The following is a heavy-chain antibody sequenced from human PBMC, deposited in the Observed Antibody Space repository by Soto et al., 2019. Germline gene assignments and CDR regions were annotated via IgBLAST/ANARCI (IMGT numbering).Heavy chain of an antibody. CDR1: GFSFSTSGVG. CDR2: IYWNHDK. D-gene: IGHD4-17*01. J-gene: IGHJ4*02. Sequence: QITLKESGPTLVKPTHTLTLTCTFSGFSFSTSGVGVGWIRLPPGRALEWLALIYWNHDKRYSPSLQSRLTITKDTSKNQVVLTITNMDPVDTATYYCAHRSDTDYVWGQGTMVTVSS. CDR3: AHRSDTDYV. V-gene: IGHV2-5*01.